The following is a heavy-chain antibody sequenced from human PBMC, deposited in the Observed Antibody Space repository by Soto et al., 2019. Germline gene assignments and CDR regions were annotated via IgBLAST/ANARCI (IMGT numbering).Heavy chain of an antibody. J-gene: IGHJ4*02. CDR2: ISGSGGST. V-gene: IGHV3-23*01. CDR1: GFTFSSYA. CDR3: AKDGGYCSGGSCYKDYFDY. D-gene: IGHD2-15*01. Sequence: GGSLRLSCAASGFTFSSYAMSWVRQAPGKGLEWVSAISGSGGSTYYADSVKGRFTISRDNSKNTLYLQMNSLRAEDTAVYYCAKDGGYCSGGSCYKDYFDYWGQGIGVTVSS.